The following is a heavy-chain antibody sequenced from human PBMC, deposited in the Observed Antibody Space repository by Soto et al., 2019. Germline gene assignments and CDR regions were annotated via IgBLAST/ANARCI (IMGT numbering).Heavy chain of an antibody. CDR2: TYYRSKWFI. CDR3: ARDLGSGWYLDYYGMDV. D-gene: IGHD6-19*01. Sequence: QTLILRCLITGDSLYRNNAAWHWIRQSPSRGLEWLGRTYYRSKWFIDYAVFVKSRIIIKPDTSKNQFSLQLNSVTPEDTAVYYCARDLGSGWYLDYYGMDVWGQGTTVIGSS. J-gene: IGHJ6*02. CDR1: GDSLYRNNAA. V-gene: IGHV6-1*01.